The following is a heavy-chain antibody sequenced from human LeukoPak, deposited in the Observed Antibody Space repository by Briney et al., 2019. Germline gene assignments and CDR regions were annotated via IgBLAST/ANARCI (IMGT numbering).Heavy chain of an antibody. CDR2: IIPIFGTA. CDR3: ARDPETYYYGSGISFDY. J-gene: IGHJ4*02. CDR1: GGTFSSYA. V-gene: IGHV1-69*05. D-gene: IGHD3-10*01. Sequence: SVKVSCKASGGTFSSYAISWVRQAPGQGLEWMGRIIPIFGTANYAQKFQGRVTITTDESTSTAYMELSSLRSEDTAVYYYARDPETYYYGSGISFDYWGQGTLVTVSS.